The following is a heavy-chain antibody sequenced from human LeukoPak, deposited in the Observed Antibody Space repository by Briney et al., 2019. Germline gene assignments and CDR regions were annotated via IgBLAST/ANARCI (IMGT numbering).Heavy chain of an antibody. D-gene: IGHD3-10*01. J-gene: IGHJ5*02. V-gene: IGHV4-59*02. CDR3: ARDRITMVRGEGWFDP. CDR2: IYYTGT. CDR1: GGSVSDYY. Sequence: PSETLSLTCTVSGGSVSDYYWSWIRQSPGKGLEWIGYIYYTGTSYNPSLKSRVTISADTSKNQFSLNLSSVTAADTAVYYCARDRITMVRGEGWFDPWGQGTLVTVSS.